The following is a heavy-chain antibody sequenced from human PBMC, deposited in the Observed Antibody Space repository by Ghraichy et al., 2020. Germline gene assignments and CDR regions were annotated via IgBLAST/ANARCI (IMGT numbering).Heavy chain of an antibody. V-gene: IGHV4-39*01. CDR1: GGSISSSSYY. Sequence: SETLSLTCTVSGGSISSSSYYWGWIRQPPGKGLEWIGSIYYSGSTYYNPSLKSRVTISVDTSKNQFSLKLSSVTAADTAVYYCARLGVVPAARTSDYWGQGTLVTVSS. J-gene: IGHJ4*02. D-gene: IGHD2-2*01. CDR2: IYYSGST. CDR3: ARLGVVPAARTSDY.